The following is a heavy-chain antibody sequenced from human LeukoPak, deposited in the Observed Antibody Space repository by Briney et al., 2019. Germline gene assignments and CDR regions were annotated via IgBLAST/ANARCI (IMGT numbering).Heavy chain of an antibody. D-gene: IGHD6-6*01. Sequence: GRSLRLSCAASGFTFDDYAMHWVRQAPGKGLEWVSGISWNSGNIGYADSVKGRFTISRDNAKNSLYLQMNSLRTEDTALYYCAKDASSSPFYGLDIWGQGTMVTVS. J-gene: IGHJ3*02. CDR2: ISWNSGNI. V-gene: IGHV3-9*01. CDR3: AKDASSSPFYGLDI. CDR1: GFTFDDYA.